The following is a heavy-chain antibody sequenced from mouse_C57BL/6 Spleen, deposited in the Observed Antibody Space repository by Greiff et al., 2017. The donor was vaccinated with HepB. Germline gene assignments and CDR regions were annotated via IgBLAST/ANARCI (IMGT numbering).Heavy chain of an antibody. CDR1: GFNIKDDY. CDR3: TRTRDYYAMDY. V-gene: IGHV14-4*01. J-gene: IGHJ4*01. Sequence: EVQLQQSGAELVRPGASVKLSCTASGFNIKDDYMHWVKQRPEQGLEWIGWIDPENGDTEYASKFQGKATITADTSSNTAYLQLSSLTSEDTAVYYCTRTRDYYAMDYWGQGTSVTVSS. CDR2: IDPENGDT.